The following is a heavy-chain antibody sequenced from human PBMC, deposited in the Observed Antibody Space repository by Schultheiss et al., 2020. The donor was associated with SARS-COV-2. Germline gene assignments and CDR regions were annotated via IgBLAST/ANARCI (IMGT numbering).Heavy chain of an antibody. Sequence: GGSLRLSCAASGFTFSSYAMSWVRQAPGKGLEWVSAISGSGGSTYYADSVKGRFTISRDNSKNTLYLQMNSLRAEDTAVYYCARELAYCSSTSCYFEGFDYWGQGTLVTVSS. J-gene: IGHJ4*02. CDR2: ISGSGGST. CDR3: ARELAYCSSTSCYFEGFDY. D-gene: IGHD2-2*01. CDR1: GFTFSSYA. V-gene: IGHV3-23*01.